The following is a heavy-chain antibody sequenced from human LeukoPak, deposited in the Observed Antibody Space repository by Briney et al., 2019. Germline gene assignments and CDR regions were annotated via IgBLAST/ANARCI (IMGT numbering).Heavy chain of an antibody. CDR3: ARGHYDFWSGYYDHMDV. Sequence: GASVKVSCKASGGTFSSYAISWVRQAPGQGLEWMGGIIPIFGTANYAQKFQGRVTITTDESTSTAYMELSSLRSEDTAVYYCARGHYDFWSGYYDHMDVWGKGTTVTVSS. CDR2: IIPIFGTA. J-gene: IGHJ6*03. V-gene: IGHV1-69*05. CDR1: GGTFSSYA. D-gene: IGHD3-3*01.